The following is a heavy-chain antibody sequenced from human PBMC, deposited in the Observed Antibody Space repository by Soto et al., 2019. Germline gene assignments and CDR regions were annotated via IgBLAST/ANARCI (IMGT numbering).Heavy chain of an antibody. CDR1: GFTFSSNG. D-gene: IGHD3-10*01. J-gene: IGHJ4*02. CDR3: TNTIREVVNY. CDR2: IASNGVST. V-gene: IGHV3-64D*08. Sequence: GGSLRLSCSASGFTFSSNGMHWVRQAPGKGLESVSGIASNGVSTYYADSVKGRFTISRDNSKNTLYLQMSSLRAEDTAVYYCTNTIREVVNYWGQGTLVTSPQ.